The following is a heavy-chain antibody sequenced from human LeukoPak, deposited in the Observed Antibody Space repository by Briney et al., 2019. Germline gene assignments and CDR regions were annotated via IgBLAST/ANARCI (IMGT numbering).Heavy chain of an antibody. Sequence: GGSLRLSCAASGFTFSSYSMIWVRQAPGKGLEWVSYISSSSTTIYYADSVKGRFTISRDNAKNSLYLQMNSLRAEDTAVYYCARDRHRYRYDGSGYPPYWGQGTLVTVSS. D-gene: IGHD3-22*01. J-gene: IGHJ4*02. CDR2: ISSSSTTI. CDR3: ARDRHRYRYDGSGYPPY. V-gene: IGHV3-48*01. CDR1: GFTFSSYS.